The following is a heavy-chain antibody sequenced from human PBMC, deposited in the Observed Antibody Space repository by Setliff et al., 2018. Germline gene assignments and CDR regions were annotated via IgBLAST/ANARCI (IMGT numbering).Heavy chain of an antibody. CDR1: GGSISSSSYY. J-gene: IGHJ3*02. CDR3: ARRRLYSSSWFEGAFDI. Sequence: SETLSLTCTVSGGSISSSSYYWGWIRQPPGKGLEWIGSIYYSGSTYYNPSLKSRVTISVDTSKNQFSLKLSSVTATDTAVYYCARRRLYSSSWFEGAFDIWGQGTMVTVSS. V-gene: IGHV4-39*01. CDR2: IYYSGST. D-gene: IGHD6-13*01.